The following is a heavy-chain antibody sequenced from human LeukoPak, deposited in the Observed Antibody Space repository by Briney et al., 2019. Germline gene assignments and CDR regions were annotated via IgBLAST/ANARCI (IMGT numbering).Heavy chain of an antibody. V-gene: IGHV3-23*01. J-gene: IGHJ5*02. CDR1: GFTFSSYA. D-gene: IGHD1-26*01. CDR2: ISGSGGST. Sequence: GGSLRLSCAASGFTFSSYAMSWVRQAPGKGLEWVSAISGSGGSTYYADSVKGRFTFSRDNSKNTLYPQMNSLRAEDTAVYYWANVGRELSGIPWGQGTLVTVSS. CDR3: ANVGRELSGIP.